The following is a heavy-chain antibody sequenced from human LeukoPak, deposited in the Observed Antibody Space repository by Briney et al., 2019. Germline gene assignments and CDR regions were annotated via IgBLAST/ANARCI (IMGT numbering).Heavy chain of an antibody. D-gene: IGHD1-14*01. CDR3: ARSNPNRNALDL. Sequence: GGSLRLSCAASGFTLSSYLMSWVRQAPGRGLEGVANINKDGSEETYLDSVKGRFTVSRNNAKNSLFLQMNSLRGDDTAVYYCARSNPNRNALDLWGQGTMVTISS. V-gene: IGHV3-7*01. J-gene: IGHJ3*01. CDR1: GFTLSSYL. CDR2: INKDGSEE.